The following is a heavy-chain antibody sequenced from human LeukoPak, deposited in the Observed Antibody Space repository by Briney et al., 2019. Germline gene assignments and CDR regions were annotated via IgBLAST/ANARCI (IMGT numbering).Heavy chain of an antibody. Sequence: SETLSLTCTVSGYSISSGYYWGWIRQPPGKGLEWIGSIYHSGSTYYNPSLKSRVTISVDTSKNQFSLKLSSVTAADTAVYYCARQPSGWAYDAFDIWGQGTMVTVSS. J-gene: IGHJ3*02. CDR1: GYSISSGYY. V-gene: IGHV4-38-2*02. D-gene: IGHD6-19*01. CDR2: IYHSGST. CDR3: ARQPSGWAYDAFDI.